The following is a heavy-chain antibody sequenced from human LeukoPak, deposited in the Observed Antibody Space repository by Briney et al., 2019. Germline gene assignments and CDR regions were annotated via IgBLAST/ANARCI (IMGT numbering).Heavy chain of an antibody. J-gene: IGHJ6*03. CDR3: ARSSEMATPWNYYMDV. CDR1: GGTFSSYA. V-gene: IGHV1-69*05. D-gene: IGHD5-24*01. Sequence: ASVKVSCKASGGTFSSYAISWVRQAPGQGLEWMGGIIPIFGTANYAQKFQGRVTITTDESTSTAYMELSSLRSEDTAVYYCARSSEMATPWNYYMDVWGKGTTVTVSS. CDR2: IIPIFGTA.